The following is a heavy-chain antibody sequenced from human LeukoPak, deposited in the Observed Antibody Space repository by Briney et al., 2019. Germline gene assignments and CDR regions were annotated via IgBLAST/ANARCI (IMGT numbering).Heavy chain of an antibody. CDR3: ARVLAAAGNNWFDP. J-gene: IGHJ5*02. CDR1: GGSISSGGYS. Sequence: TTSETLSLTCAVSGGSISSGGYSWSWIRQPPGKGMEFIAYIYYTGNTYFNPSLKSRVTISVDTSKNQFSLKLSSVTAADTAVYYCARVLAAAGNNWFDPWGQGTWSPSPQ. CDR2: IYYTGNT. V-gene: IGHV4-30-4*07. D-gene: IGHD6-13*01.